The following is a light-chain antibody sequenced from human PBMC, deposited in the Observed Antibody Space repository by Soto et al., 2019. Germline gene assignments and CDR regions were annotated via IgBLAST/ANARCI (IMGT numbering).Light chain of an antibody. CDR2: SNN. Sequence: QTVLTQPPSASGTPWQRVTISCSGSSSNIGSNTVNWYQQLPGTAPKLLIYSNNQRPSGVPDRFSGSKSGTSASLAISGLQSDDEADYYCAAWVDSLNANYVFGTGTKVTVL. CDR1: SSNIGSNT. V-gene: IGLV1-44*01. J-gene: IGLJ1*01. CDR3: AAWVDSLNANYV.